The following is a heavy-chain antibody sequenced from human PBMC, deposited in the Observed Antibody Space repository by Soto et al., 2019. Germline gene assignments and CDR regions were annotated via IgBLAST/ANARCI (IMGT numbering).Heavy chain of an antibody. CDR1: GYTFSGYY. CDR3: ALLEYDTSQGYYYGMDV. D-gene: IGHD6-13*01. CDR2: VNPDSGGT. J-gene: IGHJ6*02. V-gene: IGHV1-2*04. Sequence: GASVKVSCKASGYTFSGYYIHWLRQAPGQGLEWMGWVNPDSGGTNYAQKFQGWVTMTRDTSISTVYMELRRLRSDDTAVYFCALLEYDTSQGYYYGMDVWGQGTTVTVSS.